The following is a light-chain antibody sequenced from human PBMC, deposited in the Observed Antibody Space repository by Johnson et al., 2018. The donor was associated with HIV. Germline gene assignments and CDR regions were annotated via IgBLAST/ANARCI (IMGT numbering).Light chain of an antibody. CDR2: ENN. J-gene: IGLJ1*01. CDR1: SSNIGNNY. CDR3: GTWDSSLSAGGV. Sequence: HSVLTQPPSVSAAPGQKVTISCSGSSSNIGNNYVSWYQQLPGTAPKLLIYENNKRPSRIPDRFSGSKSGTSATLGITGLQTGDEADYYCGTWDSSLSAGGVFGTGTKVTVL. V-gene: IGLV1-51*02.